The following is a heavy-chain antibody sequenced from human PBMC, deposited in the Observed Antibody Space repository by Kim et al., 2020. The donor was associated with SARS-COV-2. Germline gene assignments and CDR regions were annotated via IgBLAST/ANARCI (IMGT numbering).Heavy chain of an antibody. V-gene: IGHV3-21*01. CDR3: ARLTYSSSWYCDY. CDR2: ISSSSSYI. Sequence: GGSLRLSCAASGFTFSSYSMNWVRQAPGKGLEWVSSISSSSSYIYYADSVKGRFTISRDNAKNSLYLQMNSLRAEDTAVYYCARLTYSSSWYCDYWGQGTLVTVSS. J-gene: IGHJ4*02. CDR1: GFTFSSYS. D-gene: IGHD6-13*01.